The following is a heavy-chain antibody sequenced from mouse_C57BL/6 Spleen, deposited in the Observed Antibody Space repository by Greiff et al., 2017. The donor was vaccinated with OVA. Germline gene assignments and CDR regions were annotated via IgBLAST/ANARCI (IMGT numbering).Heavy chain of an antibody. CDR3: ARKWDGGYYAMDY. CDR1: GFTFSDYG. J-gene: IGHJ4*01. D-gene: IGHD1-3*01. Sequence: EVQLQESGGGLVKPGGSLKLSCAASGFTFSDYGMHWVRQAPEKGLEWVAYISSGSSTIYYADTVKGRFTISRDNAKNTLFLQMTSLRSEDTAMYYCARKWDGGYYAMDYWGQGTSVTVSS. V-gene: IGHV5-17*01. CDR2: ISSGSSTI.